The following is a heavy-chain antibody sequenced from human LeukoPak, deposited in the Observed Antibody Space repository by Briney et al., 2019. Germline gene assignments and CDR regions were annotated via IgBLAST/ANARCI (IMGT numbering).Heavy chain of an antibody. D-gene: IGHD1-26*01. J-gene: IGHJ5*02. Sequence: ASVKVSCKASGYTFTSYGISWVRQAPGQGLEWMGWISAYNGNTNYAQKFQGRVTMTRNTSISTAYMELSSLRSEDTAVYYCARVLLTNWFDPWGQGTLVTVSS. CDR2: ISAYNGNT. V-gene: IGHV1-18*01. CDR1: GYTFTSYG. CDR3: ARVLLTNWFDP.